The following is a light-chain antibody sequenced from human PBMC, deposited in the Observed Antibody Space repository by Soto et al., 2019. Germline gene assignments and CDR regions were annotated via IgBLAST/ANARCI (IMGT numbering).Light chain of an antibody. CDR2: GNS. J-gene: IGLJ3*02. Sequence: QSVLTQAPSVSGAPGQRVTIYCTGSSSNIGAGYDVHWYQQLPGTAPKLLIYGNSNRPSGVPDRFSGSKSGTSASLAITGLQGDDEADYYCQSYDSSLTGWVVGGGTQLTVL. CDR3: QSYDSSLTGWV. V-gene: IGLV1-40*01. CDR1: SSNIGAGYD.